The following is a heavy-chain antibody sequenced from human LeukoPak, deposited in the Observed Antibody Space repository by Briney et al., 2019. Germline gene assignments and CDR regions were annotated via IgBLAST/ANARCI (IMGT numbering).Heavy chain of an antibody. Sequence: ASETLSLTCTVSGGSISSYYWSWIRQPPGKGLEWVGYIYYSGSTNYNPSLKSRVTISVDTSKNQFSLKLSSVTAADTAVYYCAREKYGSGSYYFDYWGQGTLVTVSS. V-gene: IGHV4-59*01. CDR3: AREKYGSGSYYFDY. D-gene: IGHD3-10*01. CDR2: IYYSGST. J-gene: IGHJ4*02. CDR1: GGSISSYY.